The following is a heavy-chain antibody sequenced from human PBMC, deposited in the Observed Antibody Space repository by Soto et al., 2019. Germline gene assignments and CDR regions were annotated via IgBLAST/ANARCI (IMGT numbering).Heavy chain of an antibody. Sequence: ASVKVSCKASGYTFNSYGISWVRQAPGQGLEWMGWISAYNGNRNYAQKFQGIVTMTTDTSTSTAYMELRSLRSDDTAVYNCARHGPPLDYWGQGTPVTVSS. CDR3: ARHGPPLDY. V-gene: IGHV1-18*01. J-gene: IGHJ4*02. CDR1: GYTFNSYG. CDR2: ISAYNGNR.